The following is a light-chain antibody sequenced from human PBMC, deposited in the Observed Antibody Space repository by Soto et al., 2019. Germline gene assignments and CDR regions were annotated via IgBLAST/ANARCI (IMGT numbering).Light chain of an antibody. J-gene: IGKJ1*01. CDR2: QAS. CDR1: ERISRW. V-gene: IGKV1-5*03. CDR3: QHYNSYSEA. Sequence: DIQMSQSPSTLSAAVGDRGTITCRASERISRWLAWFQQKPGKAPKVLIYQASRLESGVPSRFSGSGSGTEFTLTISSLQPDDFATYYCQHYNSYSEAFGQGTKVDIK.